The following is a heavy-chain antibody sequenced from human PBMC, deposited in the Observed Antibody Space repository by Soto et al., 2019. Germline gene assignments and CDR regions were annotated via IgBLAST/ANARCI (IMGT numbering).Heavy chain of an antibody. J-gene: IGHJ4*02. CDR3: GLGCSGSNCSSSLDH. V-gene: IGHV3-74*01. CDR2: INSDGSST. Sequence: GGSLRLSCAASGFTFSSYWMHWVRQAPGKGLVWVSRINSDGSSTSYAGSVKGRFTISRDNAKNTLYLQMNSLKTEDTALYYCGLGCSGSNCSSSLDHWGQGTRVTVSS. D-gene: IGHD2-15*01. CDR1: GFTFSSYW.